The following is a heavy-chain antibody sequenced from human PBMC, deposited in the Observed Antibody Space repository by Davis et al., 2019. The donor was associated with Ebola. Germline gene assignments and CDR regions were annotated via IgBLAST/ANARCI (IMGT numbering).Heavy chain of an antibody. D-gene: IGHD2-2*01. V-gene: IGHV1-2*04. Sequence: ASVKVSCKASGYTFTGHYMHWVRQAPGQGLEWMGWINPNSGGTNYAQKFQGWVTMTRDTSISTAYMELSRLRSDDTAVYYCARDRRVPYYYYGMDVWGQGTTVTVSS. CDR3: ARDRRVPYYYYGMDV. J-gene: IGHJ6*02. CDR2: INPNSGGT. CDR1: GYTFTGHY.